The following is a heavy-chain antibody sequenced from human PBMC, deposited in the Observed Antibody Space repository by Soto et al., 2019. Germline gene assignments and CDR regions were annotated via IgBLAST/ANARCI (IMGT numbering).Heavy chain of an antibody. J-gene: IGHJ4*02. CDR1: GFSFSSAW. CDR3: ARDRAYSRFDY. CDR2: MNEDGSER. Sequence: EVQLVESGGGLVQPGGSLRLSCAVSGFSFSSAWMTWIRQAPGKGLERVAIMNEDGSERYYVDSVKGRFTISRDNAKNALFLQMNSLRLEDTAVYFSARDRAYSRFDYWGQGSLVTVSS. D-gene: IGHD4-4*01. V-gene: IGHV3-7*03.